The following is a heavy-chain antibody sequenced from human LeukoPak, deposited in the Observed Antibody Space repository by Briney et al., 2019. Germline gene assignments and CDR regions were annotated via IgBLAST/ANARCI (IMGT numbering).Heavy chain of an antibody. D-gene: IGHD3-3*01. CDR1: GFIFSNYW. CDR3: ARASSIFGVVIFFDY. CDR2: VKQDGSEK. J-gene: IGHJ4*02. V-gene: IGHV3-7*01. Sequence: GGSLRLSCAASGFIFSNYWMSWVRQAPGKGLEWVANVKQDGSEKYYVDSVKGRFTISRDNAKNSVYLQMNSLRAEDTAVYYCARASSIFGVVIFFDYWGQGTLVTVSS.